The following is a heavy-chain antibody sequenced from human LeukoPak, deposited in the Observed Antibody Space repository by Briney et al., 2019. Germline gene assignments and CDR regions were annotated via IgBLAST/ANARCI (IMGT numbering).Heavy chain of an antibody. J-gene: IGHJ4*02. CDR1: GGSFSGYY. CDR2: INHSGST. D-gene: IGHD6-13*01. Sequence: SETLSLTCAVYGGSFSGYYWSWIRQPPGKGLEWIGEINHSGSTSYNPSLKSRVTISGDTSKNQFSLKLSSVTAADTAVYYCARSGRGYSYGDRYSSSWYYNYWGQGTLVTVSS. CDR3: ARSGRGYSYGDRYSSSWYYNY. V-gene: IGHV4-34*01.